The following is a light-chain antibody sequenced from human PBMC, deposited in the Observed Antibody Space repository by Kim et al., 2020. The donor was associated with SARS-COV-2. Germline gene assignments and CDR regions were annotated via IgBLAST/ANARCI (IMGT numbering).Light chain of an antibody. V-gene: IGLV6-57*02. J-gene: IGLJ3*02. Sequence: GQTVTISCTGRSGSIASNYVQWYQQRPGSAPTTVIYEDNQRPSGVPDRFSGSIDSSSNSASLTISGLKTEDEADYYCQSYDSSNWVFGGGTQLTVL. CDR3: QSYDSSNWV. CDR2: EDN. CDR1: SGSIASNY.